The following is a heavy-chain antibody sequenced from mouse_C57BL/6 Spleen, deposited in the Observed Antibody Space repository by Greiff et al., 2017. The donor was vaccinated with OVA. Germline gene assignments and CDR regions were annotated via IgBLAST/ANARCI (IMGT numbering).Heavy chain of an antibody. CDR1: GFTFSDYG. CDR2: ISSGSSTI. D-gene: IGHD2-4*01. J-gene: IGHJ1*03. Sequence: EVKLQESGGGLVKPGGSLKLSCAASGFTFSDYGMHWVRQAPEKGLEWVAYISSGSSTIYYADTVKGRFTISRDNAKNTLFLQMTSLRSEDTAMYYCARGGLRTWYFDVWGTGTTVTVSS. V-gene: IGHV5-17*01. CDR3: ARGGLRTWYFDV.